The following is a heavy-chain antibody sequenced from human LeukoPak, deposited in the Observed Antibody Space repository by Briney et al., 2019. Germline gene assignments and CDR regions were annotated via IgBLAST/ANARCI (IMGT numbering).Heavy chain of an antibody. V-gene: IGHV4-39*01. Sequence: PSETLSLTCTVSGGSISSSSYYWGWIRQPPGKGLEWIGSIYYSGSTYYNPSLKSRVTISVDTSKNQFSLKLSSVTAADTAVYYCARQSEVLRYFDWLLGMFDYWGQGTLVTVSS. CDR1: GGSISSSSYY. J-gene: IGHJ4*02. CDR2: IYYSGST. CDR3: ARQSEVLRYFDWLLGMFDY. D-gene: IGHD3-9*01.